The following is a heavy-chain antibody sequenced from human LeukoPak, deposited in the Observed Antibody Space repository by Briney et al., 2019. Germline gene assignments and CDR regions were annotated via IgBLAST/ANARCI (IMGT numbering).Heavy chain of an antibody. CDR1: GFILSNYW. CDR3: ARIAAAGTLYYYYYMDV. Sequence: GGSLRLSCAASGFILSNYWMGWVRRAPGKGLEWVANINQDGSEKHYVDFLKGRFTISRDNAKNSLYLQMNSLRAEDTAVYYCARIAAAGTLYYYYYMDVWGKGTTVTVSS. V-gene: IGHV3-7*01. J-gene: IGHJ6*03. CDR2: INQDGSEK. D-gene: IGHD6-13*01.